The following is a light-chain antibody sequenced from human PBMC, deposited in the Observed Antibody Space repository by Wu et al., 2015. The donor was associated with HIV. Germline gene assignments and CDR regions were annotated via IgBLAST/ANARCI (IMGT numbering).Light chain of an antibody. CDR1: QAIDNY. CDR2: AAS. Sequence: DIQLTQSPSSLSASVGDRVTITCRASQAIDNYLNWYQQHPGKAPKLLIYAASTLQSGVPSRFSGSGSETHFTLTISSLQPEDFATYYCQQSYNTPPYSFGQGTKLEIK. CDR3: QQSYNTPPYS. V-gene: IGKV1-39*01. J-gene: IGKJ2*03.